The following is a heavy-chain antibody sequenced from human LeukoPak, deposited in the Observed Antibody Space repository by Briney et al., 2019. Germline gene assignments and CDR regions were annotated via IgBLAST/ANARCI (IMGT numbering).Heavy chain of an antibody. D-gene: IGHD3-3*01. Sequence: PGGSLRLSCAASGFTFSGSAIHWVRQASGEGLEWVGRIRNKGHNYATAYAASLKGRFIISRIDSKNTAYLQMNSLKTEDTAVYYCTRNRYYDLCGWGQGTLVTVSS. J-gene: IGHJ4*02. CDR1: GFTFSGSA. V-gene: IGHV3-73*01. CDR2: IRNKGHNYAT. CDR3: TRNRYYDLCG.